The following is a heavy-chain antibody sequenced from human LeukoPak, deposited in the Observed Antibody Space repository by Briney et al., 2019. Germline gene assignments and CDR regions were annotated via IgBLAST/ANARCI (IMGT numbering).Heavy chain of an antibody. CDR3: ARARPVLRFLEWHYYFDY. D-gene: IGHD3-3*01. Sequence: PGGSLRLSCAASGFIFNSYGMHWVRQAPGKGLEWVAFIRYDGSNKYYADSVKGRFTISRDNSKNTLYLQMNSLRAEDTAVYYCARARPVLRFLEWHYYFDYWGQGTLVTVSS. J-gene: IGHJ4*02. CDR2: IRYDGSNK. CDR1: GFIFNSYG. V-gene: IGHV3-30*02.